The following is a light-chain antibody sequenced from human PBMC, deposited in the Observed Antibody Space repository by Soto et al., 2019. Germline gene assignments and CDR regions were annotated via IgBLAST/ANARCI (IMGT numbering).Light chain of an antibody. Sequence: ALTQPPAATGSPGQSVTISCTETSSDVGGYNYVSWYQQHPGKAPNLMIYEVSKRPSGVPDRFSGSKSGNTASLTVSGLQAEDEADYYCSSYAGSNNYVFGTGTKVTV. V-gene: IGLV2-8*01. CDR3: SSYAGSNNYV. J-gene: IGLJ1*01. CDR1: SSDVGGYNY. CDR2: EVS.